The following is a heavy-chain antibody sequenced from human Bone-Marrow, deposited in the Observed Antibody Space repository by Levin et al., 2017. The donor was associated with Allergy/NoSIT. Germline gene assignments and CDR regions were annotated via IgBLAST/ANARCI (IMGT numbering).Heavy chain of an antibody. J-gene: IGHJ4*02. Sequence: ASVKVSCKPSGYTFSDYYIHWIRQAPGQGLEWMGWISRDTGGTRYAQKFQGRITMTRDTSISTAYLELTRLRSDDTAVYYCARGESVVGTTGAYYFDYWGQGSLVTVSS. CDR1: GYTFSDYY. D-gene: IGHD1-26*01. CDR2: ISRDTGGT. V-gene: IGHV1-2*02. CDR3: ARGESVVGTTGAYYFDY.